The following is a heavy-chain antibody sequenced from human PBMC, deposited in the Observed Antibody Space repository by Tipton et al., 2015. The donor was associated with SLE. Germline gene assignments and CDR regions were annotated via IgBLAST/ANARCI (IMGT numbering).Heavy chain of an antibody. J-gene: IGHJ4*02. Sequence: QLVQSGAEVKKPGASVKVSCKASGYTFTGYYMHWVRQAPGQGLEWMGIINPSGGSTSYAQKFQGRVTMTRDTSTSTVYMELSSLRSEDTAVYYCARGLEGLAYCGGDCYLFDYWGQGTLVTVSS. CDR1: GYTFTGYY. CDR3: ARGLEGLAYCGGDCYLFDY. CDR2: INPSGGST. V-gene: IGHV1-46*01. D-gene: IGHD2-21*02.